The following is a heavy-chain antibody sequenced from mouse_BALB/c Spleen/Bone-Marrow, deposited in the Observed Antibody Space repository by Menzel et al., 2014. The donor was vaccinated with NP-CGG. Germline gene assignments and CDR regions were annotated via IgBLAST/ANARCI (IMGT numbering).Heavy chain of an antibody. CDR1: GFTFSSYT. J-gene: IGHJ3*01. CDR2: ISNGGGST. CDR3: ARRAGAY. Sequence: VQLKQSGGGLVQPGGSLKLSCAASGFTFSSYTMSWVRQTPEKRLEWAAYISNGGGSTYYPDTVKGRFTISRDNAKNTLYLQMSSLKSEDTAMYYCARRAGAYWGQGTLVTVSA. D-gene: IGHD3-3*01. V-gene: IGHV5-12-2*01.